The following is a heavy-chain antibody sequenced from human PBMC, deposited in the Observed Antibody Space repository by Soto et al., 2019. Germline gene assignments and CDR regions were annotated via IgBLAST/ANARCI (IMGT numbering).Heavy chain of an antibody. CDR1: GYTFTTYD. CDR3: ARRKERSGPHYFDY. Sequence: ASVKVSCKASGYTFTTYDISWVRQATGQGLEWMGWMNPYSGNTGYAQKFQGRVTVTRNTSISTVYMELSGLRPDDTAVYYCARRKERSGPHYFDYWGQGSQVSVSS. D-gene: IGHD6-25*01. J-gene: IGHJ4*02. CDR2: MNPYSGNT. V-gene: IGHV1-8*01.